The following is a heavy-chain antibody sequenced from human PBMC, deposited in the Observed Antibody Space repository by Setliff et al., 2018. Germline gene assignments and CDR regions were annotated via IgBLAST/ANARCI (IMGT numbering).Heavy chain of an antibody. CDR2: LSHSGSS. J-gene: IGHJ5*02. CDR1: GASINNHF. Sequence: SETLSLTCTVSGASINNHFWSWTRQPPGKGLEWIGYLSHSGSSNYNPSLKCRVTMLVDTSKNQFSLKLSSVTAADTAVYYCAKVITVFGVVIMENWFDPWGQGTLVTVSS. CDR3: AKVITVFGVVIMENWFDP. V-gene: IGHV4-59*11. D-gene: IGHD3-3*01.